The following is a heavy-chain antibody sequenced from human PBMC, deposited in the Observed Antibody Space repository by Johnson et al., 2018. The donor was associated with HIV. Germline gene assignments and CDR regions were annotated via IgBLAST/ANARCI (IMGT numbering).Heavy chain of an antibody. CDR1: GFTFSSYG. CDR3: ARAGSSSADAFDI. Sequence: QVQLVESGGGVVQPGRSLRLSCAASGFTFSSYGMHWVRQAPGKGLEWVAVIYSGGSTYYADSVKGRFTISRDNSTNTLYLQMNSLRAEDTAVYYWARAGSSSADAFDIWGQGTMVTVSS. D-gene: IGHD6-6*01. V-gene: IGHV3-NL1*01. J-gene: IGHJ3*02. CDR2: IYSGGST.